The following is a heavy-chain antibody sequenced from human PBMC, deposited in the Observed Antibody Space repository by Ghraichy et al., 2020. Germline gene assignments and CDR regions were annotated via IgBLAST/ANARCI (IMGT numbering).Heavy chain of an antibody. J-gene: IGHJ4*02. D-gene: IGHD6-6*01. Sequence: SETLSLTCAVYGGSFSGYYWSWIRQPPGKGLEWIGEINHSGSTTYNPSLKSRVTISVDTSKNQFSLKLSSVTAADTAVYYCSSSDMLNFDYWGQGTLVTVSS. CDR3: SSSDMLNFDY. V-gene: IGHV4-34*01. CDR2: INHSGST. CDR1: GGSFSGYY.